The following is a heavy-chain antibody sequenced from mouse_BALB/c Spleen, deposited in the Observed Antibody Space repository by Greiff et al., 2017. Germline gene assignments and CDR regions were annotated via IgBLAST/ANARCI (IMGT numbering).Heavy chain of an antibody. J-gene: IGHJ2*01. Sequence: EVKVEESGPSLVKPSQTLSLTCSVTGDSITSGYWNWIRKFPGNKLEYMGYISYSGSTYYNPSLKSRISITRDTSKNQYYLQLNSVTTEDTATYYCARSLGFRGYFDYWGQGTTLTVSS. CDR1: GDSITSGY. V-gene: IGHV3-8*02. CDR3: ARSLGFRGYFDY. CDR2: ISYSGST.